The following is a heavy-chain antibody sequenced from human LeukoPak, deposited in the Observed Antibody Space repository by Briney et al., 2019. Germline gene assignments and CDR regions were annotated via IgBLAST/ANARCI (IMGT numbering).Heavy chain of an antibody. V-gene: IGHV1-8*01. J-gene: IGHJ4*02. CDR3: ARGRKYCSSTSCSKVFDY. D-gene: IGHD2-2*01. CDR1: GYTFTSYD. CDR2: MNPNSGNT. Sequence: ASVKVSCKASGYTFTSYDIHWVRQATGQGLEWMGWMNPNSGNTGYAQKFQGRVTMTRNTSISTAYMELSSLRSEDAAVYYCARGRKYCSSTSCSKVFDYWGQGTLVTVSS.